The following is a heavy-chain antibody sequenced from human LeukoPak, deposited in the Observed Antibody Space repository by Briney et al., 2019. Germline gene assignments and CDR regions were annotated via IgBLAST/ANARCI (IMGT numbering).Heavy chain of an antibody. D-gene: IGHD6-13*01. CDR2: INHSGST. J-gene: IGHJ4*02. V-gene: IGHV4-34*01. CDR3: ARHEIAAAGRQGDFDY. CDR1: GGSISSYY. Sequence: SETLSLTCTVSGGSISSYYWSWIRQPPGKGLEWIGEINHSGSTNYNPSLKSRVTISVDTSKNQFSLKLSSVTAADTAVYYCARHEIAAAGRQGDFDYWGQGTLVTVSS.